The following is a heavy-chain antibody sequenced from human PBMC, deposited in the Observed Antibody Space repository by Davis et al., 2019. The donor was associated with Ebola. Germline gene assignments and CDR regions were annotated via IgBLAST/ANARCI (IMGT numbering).Heavy chain of an antibody. CDR3: AKDRGRSWGKIVLVTATFDN. V-gene: IGHV1-46*01. CDR2: INPSGGST. Sequence: ASVKVSCKASGYTFTSYYMHWVRQAPGQGLEWMGIINPSGGSTSYAQKFQGRVTMTRDTSTSTVYMELRSLRSEDTAVYYCAKDRGRSWGKIVLVTATFDNWGQGTLVTVSS. CDR1: GYTFTSYY. D-gene: IGHD2-21*02. J-gene: IGHJ4*02.